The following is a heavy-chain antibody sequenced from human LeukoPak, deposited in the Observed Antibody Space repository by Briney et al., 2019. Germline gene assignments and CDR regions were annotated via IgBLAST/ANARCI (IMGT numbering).Heavy chain of an antibody. CDR1: GFTFSNYD. CDR3: AKDSDYYGSGSSVDY. J-gene: IGHJ4*02. V-gene: IGHV3-23*01. CDR2: ISGSGGST. D-gene: IGHD3-10*01. Sequence: GGSLRLSCAASGFTFSNYDMSWVRQAPGKGLEWVSIISGSGGSTYVADSVEGRFTFSRDNSKNTLYLQMNSLRAEDTAVYYCAKDSDYYGSGSSVDYWGQGTLVTVSS.